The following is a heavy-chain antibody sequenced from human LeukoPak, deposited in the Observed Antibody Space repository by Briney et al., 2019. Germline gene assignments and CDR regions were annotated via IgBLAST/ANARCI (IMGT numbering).Heavy chain of an antibody. CDR1: GFPFGDYA. CDR3: FTPTYYYDASGYSLYSGMDV. CDR2: IRNQAHGGTA. V-gene: IGHV3-49*04. Sequence: GSLRLSCTASGFPFGDYAMSWVRQAPGKGLGWVGFIRNQAHGGTAHYAASVKGRFRISRDDSNSIAYRHMDSLQAEDTALYYCFTPTYYYDASGYSLYSGMDVWGQGTTVTVSS. D-gene: IGHD3-22*01. J-gene: IGHJ6*02.